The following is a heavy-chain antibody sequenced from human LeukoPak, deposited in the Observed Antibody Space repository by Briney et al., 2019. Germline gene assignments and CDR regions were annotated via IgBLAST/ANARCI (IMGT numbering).Heavy chain of an antibody. CDR3: ARGLAAAATGDYYYYGMDV. CDR1: GFTFNTYT. CDR2: IGTSSNII. D-gene: IGHD6-13*01. Sequence: GGSLRLSCAASGFTFNTYTMNWVRQAPGKGLEWVSSIGTSSNIIYYADSVKGRFTISRDNAKNSLYLQMNSLRAEDTAVYYCARGLAAAATGDYYYYGMDVWGQGTTVTVSS. V-gene: IGHV3-48*04. J-gene: IGHJ6*02.